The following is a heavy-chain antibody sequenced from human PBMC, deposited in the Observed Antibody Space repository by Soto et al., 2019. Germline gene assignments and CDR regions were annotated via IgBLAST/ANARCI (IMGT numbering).Heavy chain of an antibody. V-gene: IGHV3-30-3*01. CDR3: RPTHILIVKSVWI. J-gene: IGHJ3*02. D-gene: IGHD3-9*01. Sequence: PGGSLRPSCAASGLIFSSYAMQWVRQVPGRGLEWVAVISYDGSNKYYADSVKGRFTISRDNSKNTLFLHMNSLRVEDTAVYYCRPTHILIVKSVWIWGEGTMFTV. CDR1: GLIFSSYA. CDR2: ISYDGSNK.